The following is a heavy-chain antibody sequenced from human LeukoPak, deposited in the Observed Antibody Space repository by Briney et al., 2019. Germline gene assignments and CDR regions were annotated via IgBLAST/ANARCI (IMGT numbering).Heavy chain of an antibody. D-gene: IGHD3-10*01. Sequence: PGGSLRLSCAASGFTFSSYWMSWVRQAPGKGLEWVANIKQDGSEKYYVDSVKGRFTISRDNAKNSLYLQMNSLRAEDTAVYYCARDPLIQSRGTYFDYWGQGTLVTVSS. J-gene: IGHJ4*02. CDR2: IKQDGSEK. CDR3: ARDPLIQSRGTYFDY. CDR1: GFTFSSYW. V-gene: IGHV3-7*01.